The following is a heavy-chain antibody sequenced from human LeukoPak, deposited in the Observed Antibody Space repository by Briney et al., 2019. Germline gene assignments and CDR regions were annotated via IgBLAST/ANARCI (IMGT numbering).Heavy chain of an antibody. CDR3: AREGAVYRWFDP. CDR2: IYYSGST. J-gene: IGHJ5*02. V-gene: IGHV4-31*02. Sequence: SETLSLTCTVSGGSISSGGYYWSWIRQHPGKGLEWIGYIYYSGSTYYNPSLKSRVTISVDTSKNQFSLKLSSVTAADTAVYSCAREGAVYRWFDPWGQGTLVTVSS. CDR1: GGSISSGGYY. D-gene: IGHD6-6*01.